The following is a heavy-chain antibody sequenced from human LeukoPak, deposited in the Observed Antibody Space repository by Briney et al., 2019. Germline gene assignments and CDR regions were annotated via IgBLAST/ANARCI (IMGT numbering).Heavy chain of an antibody. D-gene: IGHD6-6*01. CDR3: AGDPLPSIAARPEDYYYMDV. CDR1: GGTFSSYA. CDR2: IIPIFGTA. J-gene: IGHJ6*03. Sequence: SVKVSCKASGGTFSSYAISWVRQAPGQGLEWMGGIIPIFGTANYAQTFQGRVTITTDDSTNTAYMELSSLRSEDTAVYYCAGDPLPSIAARPEDYYYMDVWGKGTTVTVSS. V-gene: IGHV1-69*05.